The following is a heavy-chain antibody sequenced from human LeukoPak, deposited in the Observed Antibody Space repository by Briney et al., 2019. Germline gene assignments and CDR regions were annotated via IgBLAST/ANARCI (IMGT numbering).Heavy chain of an antibody. Sequence: GGSLRLSCAAPGFTFSSYSMNWVRQAPGKGLEWVSYISSSSSTIYYADSVKGRFTISRDNAKNSLYLQMNSLRDEDTAVYYCARGYSSGWFYYYYYGMDVWGQGTTVTVSS. V-gene: IGHV3-48*02. J-gene: IGHJ6*02. D-gene: IGHD6-19*01. CDR1: GFTFSSYS. CDR2: ISSSSSTI. CDR3: ARGYSSGWFYYYYYGMDV.